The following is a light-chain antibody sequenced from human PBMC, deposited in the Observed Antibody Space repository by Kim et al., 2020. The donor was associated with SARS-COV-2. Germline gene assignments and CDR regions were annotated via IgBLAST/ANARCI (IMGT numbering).Light chain of an antibody. V-gene: IGLV2-14*03. Sequence: GQSITISCTGTSSDLGVYNYVSWYQQHPGKAPKVMIYDVFNRPSGVSDRFSGSKSGNTASLTISGLQAEDEADYYCSSYTSTSTYVFGGGTKVTVL. J-gene: IGLJ1*01. CDR2: DVF. CDR1: SSDLGVYNY. CDR3: SSYTSTSTYV.